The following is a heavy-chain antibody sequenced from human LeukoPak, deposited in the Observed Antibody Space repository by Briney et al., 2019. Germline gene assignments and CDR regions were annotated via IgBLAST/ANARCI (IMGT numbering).Heavy chain of an antibody. CDR1: GGSISSSSYY. J-gene: IGHJ4*02. CDR3: AKVNILTGSAAVDY. CDR2: IYYSGST. V-gene: IGHV4-39*01. Sequence: PSETLSLTCTVSGGSISSSSYYWGWIRQPPGKGLEWIGSIYYSGSTYYNPSLKSRVTISVDTSKNQFSLKLSSVTAADTAVYYCAKVNILTGSAAVDYWGQGTLVTVSS. D-gene: IGHD3-9*01.